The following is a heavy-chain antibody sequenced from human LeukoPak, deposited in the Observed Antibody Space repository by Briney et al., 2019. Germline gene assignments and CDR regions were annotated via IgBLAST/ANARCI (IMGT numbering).Heavy chain of an antibody. CDR3: ARVEYYYDSSGYYHLYYFDY. Sequence: GGSLRLSCAASGFTFDDYGMSWVRQAPGKGLEWVSGTNWNGGSTGYADSVKGRFTISRDNAKNSLYLQMNSLRAEDTALYYCARVEYYYDSSGYYHLYYFDYWGQGTLVTVSS. V-gene: IGHV3-20*04. CDR2: TNWNGGST. J-gene: IGHJ4*02. CDR1: GFTFDDYG. D-gene: IGHD3-22*01.